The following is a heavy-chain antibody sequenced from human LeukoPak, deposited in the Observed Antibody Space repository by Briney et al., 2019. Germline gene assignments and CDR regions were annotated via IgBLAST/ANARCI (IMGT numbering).Heavy chain of an antibody. CDR1: GFIFSSSS. D-gene: IGHD2-2*01. CDR2: VSSSGSYI. J-gene: IGHJ4*02. V-gene: IGHV3-21*06. Sequence: PGGSLRLSCAASGFIFSSSSLHWVGQAPGKGLEGVSSVSSSGSYIYYADSVKGRFTISRDNAKNSLYLQMNSLRAEDTAVYYCARDTHLGYCSSASCSNAVDCWGQGALVTVSS. CDR3: ARDTHLGYCSSASCSNAVDC.